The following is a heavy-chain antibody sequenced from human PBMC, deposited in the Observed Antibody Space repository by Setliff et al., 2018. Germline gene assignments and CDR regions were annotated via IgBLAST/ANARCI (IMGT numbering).Heavy chain of an antibody. CDR2: ISSTSADI. CDR1: GFTFSTYT. D-gene: IGHD3-10*01. Sequence: PGGSLRLSCAASGFTFSTYTINWLRQAPGKGLEWVSSISSTSADIFYADSVKGRFTISRDNAKTSLYLQMNNLRAEDTAIYYCAKDWVFPGSLDYWGQGTLVTVSS. V-gene: IGHV3-21*01. J-gene: IGHJ4*02. CDR3: AKDWVFPGSLDY.